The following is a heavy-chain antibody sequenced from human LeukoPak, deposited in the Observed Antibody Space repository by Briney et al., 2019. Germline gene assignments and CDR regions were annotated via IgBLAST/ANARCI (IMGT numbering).Heavy chain of an antibody. Sequence: GGSLRLSCAASGFTFSSYAMSWVRQAPGKGLEWVSAISGSGGSTYYADSVKGQFTISRDNSKNTLYLQMNSLRAEDTAVYYCAKGPYYGFWTPGDYWGQGTLVTVSS. J-gene: IGHJ4*02. CDR2: ISGSGGST. V-gene: IGHV3-23*01. CDR1: GFTFSSYA. D-gene: IGHD3-3*01. CDR3: AKGPYYGFWTPGDY.